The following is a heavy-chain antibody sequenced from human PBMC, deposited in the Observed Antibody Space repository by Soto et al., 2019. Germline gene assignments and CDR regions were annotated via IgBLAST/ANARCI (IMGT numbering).Heavy chain of an antibody. Sequence: VMVSCRVSAYPLTELSIHWVRQAPGEGLEWMGAIIPVFGTTNYTQKFQGRVTITADDSTTTAYMELSSLRSDDTAVYYCEREPLGRFDPWGQGTLVTVSS. J-gene: IGHJ5*02. V-gene: IGHV1-69*13. D-gene: IGHD3-10*01. CDR2: IIPVFGTT. CDR1: AYPLTELS. CDR3: EREPLGRFDP.